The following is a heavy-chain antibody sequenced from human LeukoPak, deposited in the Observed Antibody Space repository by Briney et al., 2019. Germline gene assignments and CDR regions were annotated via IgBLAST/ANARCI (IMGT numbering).Heavy chain of an antibody. J-gene: IGHJ4*02. CDR1: GFTFSSYA. Sequence: TGGSLRLSCAASGFTFSSYAMSWVRQAPGKGLEWVSGISDSGGSTYYADSVKGRFTISRDNSKNTLYLQMNSLRAEDTAVYYCAKRGTVTTFGHCDYWGQGTLVTVSS. D-gene: IGHD4-17*01. V-gene: IGHV3-23*01. CDR2: ISDSGGST. CDR3: AKRGTVTTFGHCDY.